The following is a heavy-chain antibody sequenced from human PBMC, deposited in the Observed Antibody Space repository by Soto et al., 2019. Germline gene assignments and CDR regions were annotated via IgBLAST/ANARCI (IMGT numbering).Heavy chain of an antibody. CDR1: GFTFSSYA. Sequence: EVQLLESGGGLVQPGGSLRLSCAASGFTFSSYAMSWVRQAPGKGLEWVSAISGSGGSTYYADSVKGRFTISRDNSKNTLYRQMNSLRAEDTAVYYCAKGLVPGSGSYYDYWGQGTLVTVSS. V-gene: IGHV3-23*01. CDR3: AKGLVPGSGSYYDY. D-gene: IGHD1-26*01. CDR2: ISGSGGST. J-gene: IGHJ4*02.